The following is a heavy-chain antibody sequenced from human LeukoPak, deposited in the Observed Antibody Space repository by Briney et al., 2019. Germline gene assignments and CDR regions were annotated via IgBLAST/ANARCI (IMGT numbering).Heavy chain of an antibody. J-gene: IGHJ6*02. V-gene: IGHV3-66*01. Sequence: GGSLRLSCAASGFTVSSNYMSWVRQAPGEGLEWVSVIYSGGSTNYADSVKGRFTISRDNSKNTLYLQMNSLRVEDTAVYYCASYLTSIPSGMDVWGQGTTVTVSS. CDR2: IYSGGST. CDR1: GFTVSSNY. D-gene: IGHD2/OR15-2a*01. CDR3: ASYLTSIPSGMDV.